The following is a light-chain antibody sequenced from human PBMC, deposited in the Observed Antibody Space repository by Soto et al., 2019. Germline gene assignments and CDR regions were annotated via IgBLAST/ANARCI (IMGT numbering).Light chain of an antibody. Sequence: EIVLTQSPATLSLSPGERATLSCRASRSVSASLAWYQLKPGQAPRLLIYDASNRATDIPARFSGSGSGTDFTLTITRLEPEDSAFYYCHHYGRSLWTFGQGTKVDIK. CDR3: HHYGRSLWT. CDR1: RSVSAS. J-gene: IGKJ1*01. CDR2: DAS. V-gene: IGKV3-11*01.